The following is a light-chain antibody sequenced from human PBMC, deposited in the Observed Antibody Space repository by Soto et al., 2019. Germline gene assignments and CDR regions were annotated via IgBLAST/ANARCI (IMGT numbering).Light chain of an antibody. V-gene: IGLV2-14*01. J-gene: IGLJ2*01. CDR1: SNDVGGYNH. CDR3: TSYRNTDTVI. CDR2: EVY. Sequence: QSVLTQPASVSGSPGQSITISCTGTSNDVGGYNHVSWYQQLPGKAPKLIIYEVYYRPSGVSNRFSGSKSGNTASLTISGLHAEDEADYYCTSYRNTDTVIFGGGTKLTVL.